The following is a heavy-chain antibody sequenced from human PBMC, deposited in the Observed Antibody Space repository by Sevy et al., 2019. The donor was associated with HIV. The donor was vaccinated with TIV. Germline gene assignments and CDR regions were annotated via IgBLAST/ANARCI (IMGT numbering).Heavy chain of an antibody. CDR1: GFTFSSYS. V-gene: IGHV3-21*01. D-gene: IGHD3-22*01. CDR2: ISSSSSYI. CDR3: AREKPYYYDSSASDAFDI. J-gene: IGHJ3*02. Sequence: GGSLRLSCAASGFTFSSYSMNWVRQAPGKGLEWVSSISSSSSYIYYADSVKGRFTISRDNAKNSLYLQMNSLRAEDMAVYYCAREKPYYYDSSASDAFDIWGQGTMVTVSS.